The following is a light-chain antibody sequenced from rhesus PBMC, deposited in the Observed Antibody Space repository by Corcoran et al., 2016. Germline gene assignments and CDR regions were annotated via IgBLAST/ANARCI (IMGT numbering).Light chain of an antibody. CDR3: QQYNNWNT. V-gene: IGKV3S9*01. Sequence: EIVMTQSPATLSLSPGETATLSCRASQSVSSYVAWYQQKPEQAPRLLIYGASSRATGIPDRFSGSGSGTDFTLIISILDPEDVGVYYCQQYNNWNTFGPGTKLDIK. CDR2: GAS. J-gene: IGKJ3*01. CDR1: QSVSSY.